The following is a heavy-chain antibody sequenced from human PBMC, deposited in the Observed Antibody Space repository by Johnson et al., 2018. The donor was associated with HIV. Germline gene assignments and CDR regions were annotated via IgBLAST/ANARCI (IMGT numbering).Heavy chain of an antibody. CDR1: GFTFSDYY. J-gene: IGHJ3*02. CDR2: ISGSGGST. Sequence: QVQLVESGGGLVKPGGSLRLSCAASGFTFSDYYVSWIRQAPGKGLEWVSYISGSGGSTYYADSVKGRFTISRDNSKNTLYLQMNSLRAEDTAVYYCAKVLWEGDAFDIWGQGTMVTVSS. V-gene: IGHV3-11*01. CDR3: AKVLWEGDAFDI. D-gene: IGHD2-2*01.